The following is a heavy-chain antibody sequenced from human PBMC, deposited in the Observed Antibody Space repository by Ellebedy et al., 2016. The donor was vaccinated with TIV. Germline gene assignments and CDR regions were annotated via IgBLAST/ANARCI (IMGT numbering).Heavy chain of an antibody. Sequence: GESLKISCAASGFTFSSYGMHWVRQAPGKGLEWVAVIWSDGSYKYYADSVKGRFTISRDNSKNTLYLQMNSLRTKDTAVYYCATRIEVTGGIEYWGQGTLVTVSS. CDR1: GFTFSSYG. CDR3: ATRIEVTGGIEY. CDR2: IWSDGSYK. D-gene: IGHD6-19*01. V-gene: IGHV3-33*01. J-gene: IGHJ4*02.